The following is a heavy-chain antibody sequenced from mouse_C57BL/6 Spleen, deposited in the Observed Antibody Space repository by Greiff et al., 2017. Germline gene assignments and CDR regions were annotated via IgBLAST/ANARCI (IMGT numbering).Heavy chain of an antibody. CDR1: GYTFTSYW. D-gene: IGHD2-3*01. CDR3: ATDGYYGGY. CDR2: IDPSDSYT. Sequence: QVQLQQPGAELVKPGASVKLSCKASGYTFTSYWMHWVKQRPGQGLEWIGEIDPSDSYTNYNQKFKGKSTLTVDKSSSTAYMQLSSLTSEDSAVYYCATDGYYGGYWGQGTTLTVSS. V-gene: IGHV1-69*01. J-gene: IGHJ2*01.